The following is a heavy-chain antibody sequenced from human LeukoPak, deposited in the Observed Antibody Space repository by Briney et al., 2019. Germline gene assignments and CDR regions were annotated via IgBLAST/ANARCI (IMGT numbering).Heavy chain of an antibody. V-gene: IGHV1-69-2*01. CDR1: GYNFIDYY. D-gene: IGHD5-24*01. Sequence: ASVKASCKVAGYNFIDYYMHWVQEAPGEGLVWIGLVDPEDAETTYAEKFRGRVSMTADTSTDTAYMELSSLRSEDTAVYYCATTQLRADFKGYALDVWGQGTRVTVSS. CDR2: VDPEDAET. J-gene: IGHJ3*01. CDR3: ATTQLRADFKGYALDV.